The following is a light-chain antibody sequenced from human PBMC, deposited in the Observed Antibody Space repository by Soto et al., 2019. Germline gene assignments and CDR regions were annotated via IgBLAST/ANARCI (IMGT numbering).Light chain of an antibody. CDR1: SSDVGSYNL. J-gene: IGLJ1*01. CDR3: CSYAGSSSYV. Sequence: QSALTQPASVSGSPGQSITISCTGTSSDVGSYNLVSWYQQHPGKAPKLMIYEVSKRPSGVSNLFSGSKSGNTASLTISGLQAEHEADYYCCSYAGSSSYVFGPGTKLTVL. V-gene: IGLV2-23*02. CDR2: EVS.